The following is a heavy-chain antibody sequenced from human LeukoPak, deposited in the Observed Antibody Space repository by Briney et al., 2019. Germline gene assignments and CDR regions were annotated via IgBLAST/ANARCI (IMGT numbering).Heavy chain of an antibody. Sequence: GGSLRLSCAASGFTFSNYGMHWVRQAPGKGLEWVAFIQYDGSDENYADSVKGRFTISRDNSKNTLYPQMNSLRTEDTAVYYCATKAAAYYFESWGQGSLVTVSP. CDR2: IQYDGSDE. CDR3: ATKAAAYYFES. J-gene: IGHJ4*02. CDR1: GFTFSNYG. D-gene: IGHD6-13*01. V-gene: IGHV3-30*02.